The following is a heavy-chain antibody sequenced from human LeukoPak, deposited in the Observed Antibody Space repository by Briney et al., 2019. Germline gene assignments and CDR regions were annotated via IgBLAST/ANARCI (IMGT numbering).Heavy chain of an antibody. D-gene: IGHD1-20*01. J-gene: IGHJ3*02. V-gene: IGHV3-30*04. Sequence: GGSLRLSCAASGFTFSSYAMHWVRQAPGKGLEWVAVISYDGSNKYYADSVKGRFTISRDNSKNTLYLQMNSLRAEDTAVYYCARETDWYNWNGGAFDIWGQGTMVTVSS. CDR2: ISYDGSNK. CDR3: ARETDWYNWNGGAFDI. CDR1: GFTFSSYA.